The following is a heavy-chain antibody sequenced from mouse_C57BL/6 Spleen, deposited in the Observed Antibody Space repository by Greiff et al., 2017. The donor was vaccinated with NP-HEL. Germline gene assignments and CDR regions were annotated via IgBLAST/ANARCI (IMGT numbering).Heavy chain of an antibody. J-gene: IGHJ1*03. CDR2: SWWDDDK. V-gene: IGHV8-8*01. CDR1: GLSLSTFGMG. D-gene: IGHD1-1*01. CDR3: ARSITTVVPYWYFDV. Sequence: QVTLKESGPGILQPSQTLSLTCSFSGLSLSTFGMGVGWIRQPSGKGLEWLAHSWWDDDKYYNPALKSRLTISKGTSKTQVVLKIANVDTADTATYYCARSITTVVPYWYFDVWGTGTTVTVSS.